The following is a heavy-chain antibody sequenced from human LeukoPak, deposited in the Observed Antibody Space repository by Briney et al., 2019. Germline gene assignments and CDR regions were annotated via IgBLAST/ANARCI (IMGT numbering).Heavy chain of an antibody. Sequence: PGGSLRLSCAASGFTFSSYAMSWVRQAPGKGLEWVSAISGSGGSTYYADSVKGRFTISRDNSKNTLYLQMNSLRAEDTAVYYCAKIYCGGDCYSYYYYGMDVWGQGTTVTVSS. CDR3: AKIYCGGDCYSYYYYGMDV. J-gene: IGHJ6*02. D-gene: IGHD2-21*02. CDR2: ISGSGGST. CDR1: GFTFSSYA. V-gene: IGHV3-23*01.